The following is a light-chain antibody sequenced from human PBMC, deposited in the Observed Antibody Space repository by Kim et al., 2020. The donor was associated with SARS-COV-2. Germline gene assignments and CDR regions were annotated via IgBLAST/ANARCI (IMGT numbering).Light chain of an antibody. CDR1: QSVSSK. J-gene: IGKJ2*01. V-gene: IGKV3-15*01. Sequence: EIVMTQSPATLSVSPGERAALSCRASQSVSSKLAWYQQKPGQAPRLLIYDASTRATGIPARFSGSGSGTEFTLTISSLQSEDFAVYYCQQYDNWPPYTFGQGTKVDIK. CDR2: DAS. CDR3: QQYDNWPPYT.